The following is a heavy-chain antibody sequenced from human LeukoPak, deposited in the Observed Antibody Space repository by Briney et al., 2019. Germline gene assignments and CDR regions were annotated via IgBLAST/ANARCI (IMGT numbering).Heavy chain of an antibody. Sequence: PGGSLRLSCAASGFTFSSYEMNWVRQAPGKGLEWVSYISSRGSTTYYADSVKGRFTISRDNAKNSLYLQMNSLRAEDTAVYYCARDSRDSSGWYVLGMEFDYWGQGTLVTVSS. D-gene: IGHD6-19*01. V-gene: IGHV3-48*03. CDR1: GFTFSSYE. CDR3: ARDSRDSSGWYVLGMEFDY. J-gene: IGHJ4*02. CDR2: ISSRGSTT.